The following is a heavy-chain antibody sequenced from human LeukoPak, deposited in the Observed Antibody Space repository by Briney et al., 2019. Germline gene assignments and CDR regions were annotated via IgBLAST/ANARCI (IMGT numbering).Heavy chain of an antibody. J-gene: IGHJ4*02. CDR3: ARGYSGSYYYFDY. CDR2: IYYSGST. CDR1: GGSISSSSYY. D-gene: IGHD1-26*01. Sequence: PSETLSLTCTVSGGSISSSSYYWGWIRQPPGKGLEWIGSIYYSGSTYYNPSLKSRVTISVDTSKNQFSLKLSSVTAADTAVYYCARGYSGSYYYFDYWGQGTLVTVSS. V-gene: IGHV4-39*01.